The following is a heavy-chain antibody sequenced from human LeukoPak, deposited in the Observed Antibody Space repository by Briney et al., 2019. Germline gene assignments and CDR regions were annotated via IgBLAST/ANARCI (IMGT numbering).Heavy chain of an antibody. J-gene: IGHJ6*02. V-gene: IGHV4-34*01. CDR1: GGSFSGYY. CDR3: ARGGEYDYVWGSYRYTHCYGMDV. D-gene: IGHD3-16*02. Sequence: KPSETLSLTCAVYGGSFSGYYWSWIRQPPGKGLEWIGEINHSGSTNYNPSLKSRVTISVDTSKNQFSLKLSSVTAADTAVYYCARGGEYDYVWGSYRYTHCYGMDVWGQGTTVTVSS. CDR2: INHSGST.